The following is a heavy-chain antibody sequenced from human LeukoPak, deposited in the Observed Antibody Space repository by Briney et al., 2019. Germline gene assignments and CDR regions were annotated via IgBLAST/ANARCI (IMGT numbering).Heavy chain of an antibody. CDR1: GGSITDFY. CDR3: ASGAYGEHDKWFDP. J-gene: IGHJ5*02. V-gene: IGHV4-59*01. Sequence: SETLSLTCTVSGGSITDFYWTWIRQPPGKGLEWIGYIYYSGSTDYSPSLKSRVTVSVDTSKNQYSLNGSSVTAVDTAISYCASGAYGEHDKWFDPWGQGTLVSVSS. D-gene: IGHD4-17*01. CDR2: IYYSGST.